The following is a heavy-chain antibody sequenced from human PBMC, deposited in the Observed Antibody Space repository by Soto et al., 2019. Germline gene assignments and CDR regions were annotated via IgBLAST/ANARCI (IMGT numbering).Heavy chain of an antibody. V-gene: IGHV4-39*01. D-gene: IGHD3-3*01. CDR3: ARHSGFTIFGVVIFRWFDP. CDR1: GGSISSSSYY. Sequence: QLQLQESGPGLVKPSETLSLTCTVSGGSISSSSYYWGWIRQPPGKGLEWIGSIYYSGSTYYNPSLKSRVTISVDTSKNQFSLKLSSVTAADTAVYYCARHSGFTIFGVVIFRWFDPWGQGTLVTVSS. J-gene: IGHJ5*02. CDR2: IYYSGST.